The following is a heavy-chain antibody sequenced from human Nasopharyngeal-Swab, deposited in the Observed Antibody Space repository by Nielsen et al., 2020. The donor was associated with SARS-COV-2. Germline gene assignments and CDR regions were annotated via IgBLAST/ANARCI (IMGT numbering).Heavy chain of an antibody. D-gene: IGHD2-15*01. CDR2: IGTSGDT. Sequence: GESLKISCAASGFIFSDYAMNWVRQAPGKGLEWVSAIGTSGDTYGADSVKGRFTISRDNSKNTLYLQMNSLRVEDTALYYCAKKRPGITPFLPWGQGTLVTVSS. CDR3: AKKRPGITPFLP. J-gene: IGHJ5*02. V-gene: IGHV3-23*01. CDR1: GFIFSDYA.